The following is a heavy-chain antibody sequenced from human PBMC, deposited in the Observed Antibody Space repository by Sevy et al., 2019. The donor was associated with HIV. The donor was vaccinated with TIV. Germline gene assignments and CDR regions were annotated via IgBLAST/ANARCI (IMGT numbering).Heavy chain of an antibody. CDR1: GGSISSGNYY. Sequence: SQTLSLTCTVSGGSISSGNYYWSWIRQPAGKGLEWIGRIYTRGGTNYNPSLKSRVTISVDTSKNQFSLKLSSVTAADTAVYYCARESGDCSRISCYEGVFDYWGQGTLVTVSS. CDR3: ARESGDCSRISCYEGVFDY. CDR2: IYTRGGT. D-gene: IGHD2-2*01. J-gene: IGHJ4*02. V-gene: IGHV4-61*02.